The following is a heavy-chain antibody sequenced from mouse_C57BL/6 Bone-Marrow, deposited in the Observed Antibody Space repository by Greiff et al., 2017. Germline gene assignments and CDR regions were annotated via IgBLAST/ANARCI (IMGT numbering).Heavy chain of an antibody. J-gene: IGHJ3*01. CDR1: GYTFTNYW. Sequence: QVQLKESGAELVRPGTSVKMSCKASGYTFTNYWIGWAKQRPGHGLEWIGDIYPGGGYTNYNEKFKGKATLTADKSSSTAYMQFSSLTSEDSAIYYCARVGDYVYWGQGTLVTVSA. CDR2: IYPGGGYT. CDR3: ARVGDYVY. V-gene: IGHV1-63*01. D-gene: IGHD2-4*01.